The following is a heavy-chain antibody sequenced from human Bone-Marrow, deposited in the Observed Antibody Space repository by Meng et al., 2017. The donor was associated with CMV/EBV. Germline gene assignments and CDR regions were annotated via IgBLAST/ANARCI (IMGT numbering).Heavy chain of an antibody. CDR1: GFTFSSYS. J-gene: IGHJ6*02. CDR2: ISSSSSTI. Sequence: GGSLRLSCAASGFTFSSYSMNWVRQAPGKGLEWVSYISSSSSTIYYADSVKGRFTISRDNAKNSLYLQMNSLRAEDTAVYYCARVTTLYYYHGMDVWGQGTTVTVSS. D-gene: IGHD4-11*01. CDR3: ARVTTLYYYHGMDV. V-gene: IGHV3-48*04.